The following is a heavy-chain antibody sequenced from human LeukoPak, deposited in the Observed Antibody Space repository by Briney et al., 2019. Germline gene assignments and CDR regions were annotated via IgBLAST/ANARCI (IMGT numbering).Heavy chain of an antibody. D-gene: IGHD2-2*01. CDR2: IYYSGST. CDR1: GGSISSSSYY. V-gene: IGHV4-39*07. CDR3: ARVLLVPAAMDY. J-gene: IGHJ4*02. Sequence: SETLSLTCTVSGGSISSSSYYWGWIRQPPGKGLEWIGSIYYSGSTYYNPSLKSRVTISVDTSKNQFSLKLSSVTAADTAVYYCARVLLVPAAMDYWGQGTLVTVSS.